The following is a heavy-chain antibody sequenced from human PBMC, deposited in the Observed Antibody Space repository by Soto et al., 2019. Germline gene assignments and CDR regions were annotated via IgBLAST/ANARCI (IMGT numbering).Heavy chain of an antibody. V-gene: IGHV1-69*01. J-gene: IGHJ5*02. CDR2: SLPIFGTA. CDR1: GGTFSSYA. D-gene: IGHD5-12*01. CDR3: ARAPRMATILNWFDP. Sequence: QVQLVQSGAEVKKPGSSVKVSCKASGGTFSSYAISWVRQAPGQGLEWMGGSLPIFGTAKYAQKFQGRVTITADESTSTAYMELSSLRSEDTAVYYCARAPRMATILNWFDPWGQGTLVTVSS.